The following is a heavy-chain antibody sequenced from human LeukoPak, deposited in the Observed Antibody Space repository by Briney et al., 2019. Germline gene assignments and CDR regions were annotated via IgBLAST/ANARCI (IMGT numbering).Heavy chain of an antibody. CDR3: ARDVGSSGWYYPDAFDI. CDR1: GFTFSNYE. J-gene: IGHJ3*02. D-gene: IGHD6-19*01. Sequence: PGGSLRLSCAASGFTFSNYEMNWVRQAPGKGLEWVSYIRSSGSTIYYADSVKGRFTISRDNAKNSLYLQMNSLRAEDTAVYYCARDVGSSGWYYPDAFDIWGQGTMVTVSS. CDR2: IRSSGSTI. V-gene: IGHV3-48*03.